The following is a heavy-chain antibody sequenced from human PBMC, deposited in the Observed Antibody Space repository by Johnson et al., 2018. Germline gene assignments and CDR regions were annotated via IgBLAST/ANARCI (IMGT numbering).Heavy chain of an antibody. Sequence: QVQLQQWGAGLLKPSATXFLTCAVYGQSISGHYWSWIRQPPGKGLEWIGEIILRRSTNYNPSLKRRVPITVYTSKNQFSRTLRSVTAADTAVYYCARLYGGKRSAIAFDVWGQGTMVTVSS. CDR3: ARLYGGKRSAIAFDV. V-gene: IGHV4-34*12. J-gene: IGHJ3*01. CDR1: GQSISGHY. CDR2: IILRRST. D-gene: IGHD2-8*01.